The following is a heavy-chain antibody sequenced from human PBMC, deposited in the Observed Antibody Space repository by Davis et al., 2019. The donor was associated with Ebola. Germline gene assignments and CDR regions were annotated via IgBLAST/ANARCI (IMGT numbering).Heavy chain of an antibody. CDR2: ISGGGGRI. Sequence: GESLKISCAASGFSFSSYAMSWVRQAPGKGLEWVSSISGGGGRIYYADSVKGRFTISRDNSKSTLYLEMNSLRPEDTAVYYCVKEAVNNGYFDSWGQGTLITVSS. CDR1: GFSFSSYA. D-gene: IGHD2-8*01. CDR3: VKEAVNNGYFDS. V-gene: IGHV3-23*01. J-gene: IGHJ4*02.